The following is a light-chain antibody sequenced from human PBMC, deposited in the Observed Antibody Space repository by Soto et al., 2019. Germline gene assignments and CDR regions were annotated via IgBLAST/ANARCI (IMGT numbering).Light chain of an antibody. CDR3: GTWDSSLSAVV. Sequence: QSVLTQPPSVSAAPGQKVTISCSGSSSNIGSNFGYWYQQLPGTAPKLLIYDNDKRPSGIPDRFSGSKSGTSATLGITGLQTGDEADYYCGTWDSSLSAVVFGGGTQLTVL. CDR2: DND. J-gene: IGLJ7*01. CDR1: SSNIGSNF. V-gene: IGLV1-51*01.